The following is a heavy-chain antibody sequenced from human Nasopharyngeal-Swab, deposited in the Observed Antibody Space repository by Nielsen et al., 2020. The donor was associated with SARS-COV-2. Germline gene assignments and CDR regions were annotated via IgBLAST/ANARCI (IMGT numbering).Heavy chain of an antibody. J-gene: IGHJ6*03. CDR1: GFTFSSYW. CDR2: IKQDGSEK. V-gene: IGHV3-7*03. Sequence: GSLRLSCAASGFTFSSYWMSWVRQAPGKGLEWVANIKQDGSEKYYVDSVRGRFTISRDNAKNSLYLQMNSLRAEDTAVYYCAREVLESYYYYYMDVWGKGTTVTVSS. D-gene: IGHD3-3*01. CDR3: AREVLESYYYYYMDV.